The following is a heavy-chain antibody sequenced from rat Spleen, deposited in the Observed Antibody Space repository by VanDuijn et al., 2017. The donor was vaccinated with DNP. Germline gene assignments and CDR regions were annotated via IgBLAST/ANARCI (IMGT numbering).Heavy chain of an antibody. CDR3: ARYYGYNYYAMDA. Sequence: QVHLQESGPGLVQPSQTLSLTCTVSGFLLTSYGFSCVRQSPGKGLEWIAAISSGGSTYYISPLKSRLSISRDTSKSQVFLKMDSVQTEDTAMYFCARYYGYNYYAMDAWGQGTSVTVSS. V-gene: IGHV2S12*01. J-gene: IGHJ4*01. CDR1: GFLLTSYG. CDR2: ISSGGST. D-gene: IGHD1-9*01.